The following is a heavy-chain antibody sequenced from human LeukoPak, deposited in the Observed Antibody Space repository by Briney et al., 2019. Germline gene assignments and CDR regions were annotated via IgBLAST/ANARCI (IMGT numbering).Heavy chain of an antibody. CDR2: ISSSSSYI. CDR1: GFTFSSYA. V-gene: IGHV3-21*01. J-gene: IGHJ4*02. Sequence: GGSLRLSCAASGFTFSSYAMSWVRQAPGKGLEWVSSISSSSSYIYYADSVKGRFTISRDNAKNSLYLQMNSLRAEDTAVYYCARSPWFGELLYNDYWGQGTLVTVSS. D-gene: IGHD3-10*01. CDR3: ARSPWFGELLYNDY.